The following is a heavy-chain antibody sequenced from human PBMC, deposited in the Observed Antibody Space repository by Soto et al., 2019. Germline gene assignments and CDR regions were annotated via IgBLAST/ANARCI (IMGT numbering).Heavy chain of an antibody. Sequence: ASVKVSCKASGYTFTSYGISWVRRAPGQGLEWMGWISAYNGNTNYAQKLQGRVTMTTDTSTSTAYMELRSLRSDDTAVYYCARDWYYYDSSGYSPPFDYWGQGTLVTVSS. V-gene: IGHV1-18*01. CDR1: GYTFTSYG. D-gene: IGHD3-22*01. CDR2: ISAYNGNT. CDR3: ARDWYYYDSSGYSPPFDY. J-gene: IGHJ4*02.